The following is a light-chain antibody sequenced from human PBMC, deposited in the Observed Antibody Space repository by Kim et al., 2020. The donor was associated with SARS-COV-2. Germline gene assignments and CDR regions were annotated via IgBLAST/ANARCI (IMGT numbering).Light chain of an antibody. CDR3: LLSYSDSRV. J-gene: IGLJ2*01. CDR2: DTG. V-gene: IGLV7-46*01. CDR1: TGPFTSGHF. Sequence: GRSVTLTGDTSTGPFTSGHFPYWVQQKPGQAPRTLIYDTGNRHSWTPARFSGSLLGGKAALTLSAAQPEDEADYYCLLSYSDSRVFGGGTQLTVL.